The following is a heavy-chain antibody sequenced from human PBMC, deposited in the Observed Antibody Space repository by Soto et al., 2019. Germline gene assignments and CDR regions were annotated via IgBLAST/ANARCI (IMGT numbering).Heavy chain of an antibody. CDR1: GFTFSSYG. V-gene: IGHV3-33*01. CDR3: ARAGGDGYNWLDH. D-gene: IGHD3-16*01. Sequence: HVQLVESGGGVVQPGRSLRLSCVASGFTFSSYGMHWVRQAPGKGLEWVAVIWYDGSNKYYADSVKGRFTISRDNSKNTLYLQMNSLRVADTAVYFCARAGGDGYNWLDHCGQGTLVTVSS. J-gene: IGHJ5*02. CDR2: IWYDGSNK.